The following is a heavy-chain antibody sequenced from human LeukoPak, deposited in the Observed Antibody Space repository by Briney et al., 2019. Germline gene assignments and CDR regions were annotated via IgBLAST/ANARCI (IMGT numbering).Heavy chain of an antibody. V-gene: IGHV3-23*01. CDR1: GFTFSNYA. CDR3: AKGHDSSGYSQTFFDY. CDR2: ISGSGDST. D-gene: IGHD3-22*01. J-gene: IGHJ4*02. Sequence: PGGSLRLSCAASGFTFSNYAMSWVRQAPGKGLEWVSVISGSGDSTHYADSVEGRFTISRDNSKNTLYLQMNSLRAEDTAVYYCAKGHDSSGYSQTFFDYWGQGTLVTVSS.